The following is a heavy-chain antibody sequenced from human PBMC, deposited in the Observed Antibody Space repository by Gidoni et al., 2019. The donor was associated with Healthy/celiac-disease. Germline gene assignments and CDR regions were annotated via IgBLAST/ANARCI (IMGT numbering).Heavy chain of an antibody. V-gene: IGHV4-39*01. CDR2: IYYSGST. D-gene: IGHD3-22*01. J-gene: IGHJ1*01. CDR3: ARHEEKYYDSSGYTEYFQH. Sequence: QLQLQESGPGLVKPSETLSLTCTVSGGSISSSSYYWGWIRQPPGKGLEWIGSIYYSGSTYYNPSLKSRVTISVDTSKNQFSLKLSSVTAADTAVYYCARHEEKYYDSSGYTEYFQHWGQGTLVTVSS. CDR1: GGSISSSSYY.